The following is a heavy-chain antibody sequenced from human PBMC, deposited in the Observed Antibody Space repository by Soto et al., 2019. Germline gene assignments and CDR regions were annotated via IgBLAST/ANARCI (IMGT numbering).Heavy chain of an antibody. Sequence: QVQLVQSGGGVVQPGASLRLSCVASGFTLSRHAMHWVRQAPGKGLEWVAVIWYDGTDKYYADSVQGRFTISRDNPKNTVYLQMDSLRAEDTAVYFCARESSAYGDYGDFWGQGTLVTVSP. V-gene: IGHV3-33*01. CDR2: IWYDGTDK. CDR1: GFTLSRHA. J-gene: IGHJ4*02. CDR3: ARESSAYGDYGDF. D-gene: IGHD4-17*01.